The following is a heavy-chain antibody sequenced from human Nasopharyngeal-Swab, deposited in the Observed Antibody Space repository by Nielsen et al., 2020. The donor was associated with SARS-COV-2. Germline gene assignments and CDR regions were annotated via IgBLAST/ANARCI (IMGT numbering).Heavy chain of an antibody. Sequence: ASVKVSCKVSGYTLTELSMHWVRQAPGKGLEWMGGFDPEDGETIYAQKFQGRVTMTEDTSTDTAYMELSSLRSEDTAVYYCATDLFTAMLGDYWGQRTLVTVSS. CDR1: GYTLTELS. CDR2: FDPEDGET. D-gene: IGHD5-18*01. CDR3: ATDLFTAMLGDY. V-gene: IGHV1-24*01. J-gene: IGHJ4*02.